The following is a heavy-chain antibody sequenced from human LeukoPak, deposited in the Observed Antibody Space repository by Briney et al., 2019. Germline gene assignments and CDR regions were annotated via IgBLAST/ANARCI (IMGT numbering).Heavy chain of an antibody. D-gene: IGHD4-17*01. CDR1: GFTFSSYG. Sequence: GGSLRLSCAASGFTFSSYGMHWVRQAPGKGPEWVAFIRYDGSNKYYADSVKGRFTISRDNSKNTLYLQMNSLRAEDTAVYYCAKVPWYGDRPTQYFQHWGQGTLVTVSS. V-gene: IGHV3-30*02. CDR3: AKVPWYGDRPTQYFQH. J-gene: IGHJ1*01. CDR2: IRYDGSNK.